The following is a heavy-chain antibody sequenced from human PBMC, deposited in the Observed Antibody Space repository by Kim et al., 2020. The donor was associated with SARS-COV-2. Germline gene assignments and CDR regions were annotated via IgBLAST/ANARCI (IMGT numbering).Heavy chain of an antibody. V-gene: IGHV5-51*01. Sequence: GESLKISCDGYGFYFSNYWIALVRQMPGKGLELMGMIYAGYSQTRYSPSFQGQVTISVDKSIGTAYLQWSSLQASDTAKYYCARPRYSTSWYGMDFWGQGTTVTVSS. CDR2: IYAGYSQT. CDR3: ARPRYSTSWYGMDF. D-gene: IGHD6-13*01. CDR1: GFYFSNYW. J-gene: IGHJ6*02.